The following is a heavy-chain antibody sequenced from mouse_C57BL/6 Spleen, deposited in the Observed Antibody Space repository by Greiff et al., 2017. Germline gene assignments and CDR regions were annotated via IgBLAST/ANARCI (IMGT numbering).Heavy chain of an antibody. Sequence: EVKLQESGPGLVKPSQSLSLTCSVTGYSITSGYYWNWIRQFPGNKLEWMGYISYDGSNNYNPSLKNRISITRDTSKNQFFLKLNSVTTEDTATYYCARGYYDYEDYWGQGTTLTVSS. CDR3: ARGYYDYEDY. J-gene: IGHJ2*01. D-gene: IGHD2-4*01. CDR2: ISYDGSN. CDR1: GYSITSGYY. V-gene: IGHV3-6*01.